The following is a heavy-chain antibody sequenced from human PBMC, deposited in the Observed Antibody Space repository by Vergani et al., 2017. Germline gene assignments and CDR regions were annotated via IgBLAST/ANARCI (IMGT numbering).Heavy chain of an antibody. CDR3: AKVNDLRYYYYYMDV. V-gene: IGHV3-21*01. CDR1: GFTFSSYS. CDR2: ISSSSSYI. J-gene: IGHJ6*03. Sequence: EVQLVESGGGLVKPGGSLRLSCAASGFTFSSYSMSWVRQAPGKGLEWVSSISSSSSYIYYADSVKGRFTISRDNAKNSLYLQMNSLRAEDTAVYYCAKVNDLRYYYYYMDVWGKGTTVTVSS. D-gene: IGHD1-1*01.